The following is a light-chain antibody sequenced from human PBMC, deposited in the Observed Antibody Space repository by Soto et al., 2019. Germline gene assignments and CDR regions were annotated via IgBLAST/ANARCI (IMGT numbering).Light chain of an antibody. Sequence: QSALTQPASVSGAPGQSITISCTGTISDFVVYNYVSWYQQHPGKAPKLMIYGVSNRPSGVSNRFSSSKSGNTASLTISGLQAEDEADYYCSSHTTSSALQVFGSGTKLAVL. CDR3: SSHTTSSALQV. V-gene: IGLV2-14*01. J-gene: IGLJ1*01. CDR2: GVS. CDR1: ISDFVVYNY.